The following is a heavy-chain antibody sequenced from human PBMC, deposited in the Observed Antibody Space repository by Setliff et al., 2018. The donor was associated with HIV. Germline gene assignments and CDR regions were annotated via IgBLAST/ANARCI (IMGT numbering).Heavy chain of an antibody. J-gene: IGHJ5*02. CDR1: GYTSTSDY. CDR3: ARDLRGYNNWFDP. Sequence: ASVKVSCKASGYTSTSDYIHWVRQAPGQGLEWMGWINSFNAITNYAQKFQGRVTMTTETSTSTAYMELRSLRSDDTAVYYCARDLRGYNNWFDPWGQGTLVTSPQ. CDR2: INSFNAIT. V-gene: IGHV1-18*04. D-gene: IGHD3-9*01.